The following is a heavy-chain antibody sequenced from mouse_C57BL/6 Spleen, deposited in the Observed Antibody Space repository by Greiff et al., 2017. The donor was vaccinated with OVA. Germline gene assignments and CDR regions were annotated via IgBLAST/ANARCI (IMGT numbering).Heavy chain of an antibody. CDR1: GYTFTSYW. Sequence: QVQLQQPGAELVMPGASVKLSCKASGYTFTSYWMHWVKQRPGQGLEWIGEIDPSDSYTNYNQKFKGKSTLTVDKSSSTAYMQLSSLTSEDSAVYYGARTPGYYSNYDWYFDVWGTVTTVTVSS. J-gene: IGHJ1*03. CDR2: IDPSDSYT. CDR3: ARTPGYYSNYDWYFDV. V-gene: IGHV1-69*01. D-gene: IGHD2-5*01.